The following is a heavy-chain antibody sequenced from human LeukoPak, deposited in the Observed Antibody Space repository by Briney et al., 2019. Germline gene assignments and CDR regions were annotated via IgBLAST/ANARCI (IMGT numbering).Heavy chain of an antibody. D-gene: IGHD3-10*01. V-gene: IGHV3-21*01. Sequence: GGSLRLSCAASGFTFSSYNMNWVRQAPGKGLEWVSSISSSSGYIYCADSVKGRFTISRDNAKNSLYLQVNSLRAEDTAVYHCATVRGGNTRDFDYWGQGTLVTVSS. CDR2: ISSSSGYI. J-gene: IGHJ4*02. CDR3: ATVRGGNTRDFDY. CDR1: GFTFSSYN.